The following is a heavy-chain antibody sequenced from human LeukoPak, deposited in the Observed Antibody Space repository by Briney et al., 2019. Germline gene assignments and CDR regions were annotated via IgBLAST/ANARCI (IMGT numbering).Heavy chain of an antibody. CDR1: GFTFSNAW. Sequence: PGGSLRLSCAASGFTFSNAWMSWVRQAPGKGLEWVGRLKSKTDGGTTDYAAPVKGRFTISRDDSKNTLYLQMNSLKTEDTAVYYCTTDLTVTTGDYWGQGTLVTVSS. CDR3: TTDLTVTTGDY. V-gene: IGHV3-15*01. J-gene: IGHJ4*02. D-gene: IGHD4-11*01. CDR2: LKSKTDGGTT.